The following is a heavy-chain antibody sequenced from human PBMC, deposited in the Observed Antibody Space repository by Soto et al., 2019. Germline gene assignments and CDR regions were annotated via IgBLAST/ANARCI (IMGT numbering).Heavy chain of an antibody. J-gene: IGHJ5*02. CDR1: GGSISSGGYY. CDR2: VYYSGST. CDR3: ARVATAVPS. Sequence: KTSETLSLTCTVSGGSISSGGYYWSWIRQHPGKGLEWIGCVYYSGSTYYNPSLKSRLTISLDTSKNQFSLKLSSVTAADTAVYYCARVATAVPSWGRGVQVTVSS. D-gene: IGHD5-18*01. V-gene: IGHV4-31*03.